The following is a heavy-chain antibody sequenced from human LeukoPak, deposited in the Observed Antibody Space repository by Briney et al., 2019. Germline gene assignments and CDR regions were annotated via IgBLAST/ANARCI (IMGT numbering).Heavy chain of an antibody. CDR2: ISSSSSYI. D-gene: IGHD6-13*01. CDR1: GFTFSDYY. CDR3: ARTIAPPQRQPRPFDY. Sequence: PGGSLRLSCAASGFTFSDYYMSWIRQAPGKGLEWVSSISSSSSYIYYADSVKGRFTISRDNAKNSLYLQMNSLRAEDTAVYYCARTIAPPQRQPRPFDYWGQGTLVTVSS. J-gene: IGHJ4*02. V-gene: IGHV3-11*06.